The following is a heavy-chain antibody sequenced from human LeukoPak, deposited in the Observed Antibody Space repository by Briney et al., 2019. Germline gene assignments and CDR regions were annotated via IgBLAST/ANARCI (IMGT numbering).Heavy chain of an antibody. Sequence: PSETLSLTCMVSGGSISSGGFYGDWVRQPPGKGLECVGSIYQSGTTYYNPPLKSRVTIFVDTSKSQFSLKLSSVTAADPAVYYCARKKLVARGYFDYWGQGVLVTVSS. CDR2: IYQSGTT. J-gene: IGHJ4*02. CDR3: ARKKLVARGYFDY. CDR1: GGSISSGGFY. D-gene: IGHD6-13*01. V-gene: IGHV4-39*01.